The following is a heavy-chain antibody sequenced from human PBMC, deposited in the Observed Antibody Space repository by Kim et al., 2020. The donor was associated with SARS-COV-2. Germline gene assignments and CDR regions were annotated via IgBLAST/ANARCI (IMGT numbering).Heavy chain of an antibody. D-gene: IGHD3-10*01. J-gene: IGHJ6*02. V-gene: IGHV1-69*04. CDR1: GGTFSSYA. CDR2: IIPILGIA. CDR3: ASGTRESITMVRGGYYYYGMDV. Sequence: SVKVSCKASGGTFSSYAISWVRQAPGQGLEWMGRIIPILGIANYAQKFQGRVTITAEKSTSTAYMELSSLRSEDTAVYYCASGTRESITMVRGGYYYYGMDVWGPGTTVTVSS.